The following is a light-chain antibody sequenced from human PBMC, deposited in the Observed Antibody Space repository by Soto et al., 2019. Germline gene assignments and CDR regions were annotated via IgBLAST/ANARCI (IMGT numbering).Light chain of an antibody. J-gene: IGKJ5*01. CDR1: QGIGND. Sequence: DIQMTQSPSSLSASVGDRVTITCRASQGIGNDLGWYQQKPGKAHKRLIYSSFILQSGVPSRFSGSGSGTEFTLTISSLQPEDFATYYCLQHKSYPLTFGQGTRLEIK. CDR2: SSF. V-gene: IGKV1-17*01. CDR3: LQHKSYPLT.